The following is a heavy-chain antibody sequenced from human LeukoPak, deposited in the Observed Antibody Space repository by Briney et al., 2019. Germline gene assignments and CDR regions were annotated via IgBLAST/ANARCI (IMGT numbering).Heavy chain of an antibody. V-gene: IGHV4-31*03. Sequence: SETLSLTCTVSGFSISSGDYYWSWIRQRPGKGLEWNVYSYYSGSTYYNPSLKSRVTISVDTSKNQFSLKLSSVTAADTAGYYCARVPLYDYVWGSYRPNWFDPWGQGTLVTVSS. CDR2: SYYSGST. CDR3: ARVPLYDYVWGSYRPNWFDP. J-gene: IGHJ5*02. D-gene: IGHD3-16*02. CDR1: GFSISSGDYY.